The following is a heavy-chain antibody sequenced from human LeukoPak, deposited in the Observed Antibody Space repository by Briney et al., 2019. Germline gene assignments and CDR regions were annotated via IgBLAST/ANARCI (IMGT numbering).Heavy chain of an antibody. CDR1: GFTLSSYG. D-gene: IGHD6-13*01. CDR2: IWYDGSNK. CDR3: ATTRIAAAGLTDV. J-gene: IGHJ6*02. Sequence: GGSLRLSCEASGFTLSSYGMHWVRQAPGKGLEWVALIWYDGSNKYYADSVKGRFTISRDNSKNTLSLQLSSLRAEDTAVYYCATTRIAAAGLTDVWGQGTTVTVSS. V-gene: IGHV3-33*01.